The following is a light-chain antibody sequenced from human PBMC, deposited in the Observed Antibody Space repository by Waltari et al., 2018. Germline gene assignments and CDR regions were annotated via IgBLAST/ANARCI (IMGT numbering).Light chain of an antibody. CDR3: CSYAGSSTL. V-gene: IGLV2-23*02. J-gene: IGLJ1*01. CDR1: SSDVGSYNL. CDR2: EVS. Sequence: QSALTQPASVSGSPGQSITISCTGTSSDVGSYNLVSWYQQHPGKAPTLLIYEVSKRPSGVSNRFSGSKSGNTASLTIAGLQAEDEADYYCCSYAGSSTLFGTGTKVTVL.